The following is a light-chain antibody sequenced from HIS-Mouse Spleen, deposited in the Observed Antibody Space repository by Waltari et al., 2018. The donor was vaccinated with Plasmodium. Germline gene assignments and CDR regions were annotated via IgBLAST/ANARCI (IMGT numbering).Light chain of an antibody. V-gene: IGKV3-15*01. Sequence: EIVMTQSPATLSVSPGERATLSCRASQSVYSNLAWNQQKPGQAPRIHIYGASTRATGIPASFIGSGSGTEFTLTISSMQSEDFAVYYCQQYNNWSFTFGPGTKVDIK. CDR3: QQYNNWSFT. J-gene: IGKJ3*01. CDR1: QSVYSN. CDR2: GAS.